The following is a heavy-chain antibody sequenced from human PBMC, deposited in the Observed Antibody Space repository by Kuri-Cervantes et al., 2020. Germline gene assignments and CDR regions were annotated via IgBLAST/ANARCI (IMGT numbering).Heavy chain of an antibody. D-gene: IGHD3-10*01. Sequence: ESLKISCTVSGGSISSYYWGWIRQPPGKGLEWIGSIYYSGSTYYNPSLKSRVTISVDTSKNQFSLKLSSVTAADTAVYYCARLAYYYGSGSYSRYFDYWGQGTLVTVSS. CDR1: GGSISSYY. V-gene: IGHV4-39*01. J-gene: IGHJ4*02. CDR3: ARLAYYYGSGSYSRYFDY. CDR2: IYYSGST.